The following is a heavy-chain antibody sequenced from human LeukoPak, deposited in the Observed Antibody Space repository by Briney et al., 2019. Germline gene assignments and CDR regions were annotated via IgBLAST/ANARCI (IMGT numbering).Heavy chain of an antibody. CDR2: IYYSGST. J-gene: IGHJ4*02. CDR1: GGSISSSSYY. V-gene: IGHV4-39*07. CDR3: ARDRG. Sequence: SETLSLACTVSGGSISSSSYYWGWIRQPPGKGLEWIGSIYYSGSTYYNPSLKSRVTISVDTSKNQFSLKLSSVTAADTAVYYCARDRGWGQGTLVTVSS.